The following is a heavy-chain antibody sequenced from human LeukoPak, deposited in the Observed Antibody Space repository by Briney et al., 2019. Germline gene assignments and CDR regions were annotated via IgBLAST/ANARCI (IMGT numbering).Heavy chain of an antibody. CDR3: ASEDVEYSSSSYFDY. CDR1: GGTFSSYA. J-gene: IGHJ4*02. V-gene: IGHV1-69*05. Sequence: PRASVKVSCKASGGTFSSYAISWVRQAPGQGLEWMGRIIPIFGTANYAQKFQGRVTITTDESTSTAYMELSSLRSEDTAVYYCASEDVEYSSSSYFDYWGQGTLGTVSS. D-gene: IGHD6-6*01. CDR2: IIPIFGTA.